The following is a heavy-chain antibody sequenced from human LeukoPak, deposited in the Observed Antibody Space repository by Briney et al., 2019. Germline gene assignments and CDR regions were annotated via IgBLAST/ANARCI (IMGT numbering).Heavy chain of an antibody. V-gene: IGHV3-74*01. CDR1: GFSFRSYW. J-gene: IGHJ4*02. Sequence: GGTLRLSCAASGFSFRSYWMHGVPLPPGKGLVWVSRIDTDGSSTAYADSVKGRFTISRDNAKNTLYLQMYSLRAEDTAIYYCTRGGTTFDYWGQGTLVTVSS. D-gene: IGHD1-1*01. CDR3: TRGGTTFDY. CDR2: IDTDGSST.